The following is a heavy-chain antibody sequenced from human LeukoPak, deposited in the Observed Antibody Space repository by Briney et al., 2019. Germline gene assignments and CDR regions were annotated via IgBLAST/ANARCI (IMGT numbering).Heavy chain of an antibody. J-gene: IGHJ4*02. CDR3: ITVILDYYDSSGYFPTED. CDR1: GFTFSNAW. D-gene: IGHD3-22*01. V-gene: IGHV3-15*01. Sequence: GGSLRLSCAASGFTFSNAWMSWVRQAPGKGLEWVGRIKSKTDGGTTDYAAPVKGRFTISRDDSKNTLYLQMNSLKTEDTAVYYCITVILDYYDSSGYFPTEDWGQGTLVTVSS. CDR2: IKSKTDGGTT.